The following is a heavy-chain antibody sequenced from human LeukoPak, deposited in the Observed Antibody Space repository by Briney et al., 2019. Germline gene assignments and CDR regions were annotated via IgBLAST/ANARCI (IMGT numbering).Heavy chain of an antibody. J-gene: IGHJ5*02. CDR3: AKAPRGYSNYVDNWFDP. CDR2: ISGSGSST. D-gene: IGHD4-11*01. V-gene: IGHV3-23*01. Sequence: PGGSLRLSCAASGFTFSSYAMSWVRQAPGKGLEWVSAISGSGSSTYYADSVKGRFTISRDNSKNTLYLQMNSLRAEDTAVYYCAKAPRGYSNYVDNWFDPWGQGTLVTVSS. CDR1: GFTFSSYA.